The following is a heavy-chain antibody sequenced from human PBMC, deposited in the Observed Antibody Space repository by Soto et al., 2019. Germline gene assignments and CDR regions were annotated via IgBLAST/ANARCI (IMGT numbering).Heavy chain of an antibody. V-gene: IGHV3-33*01. J-gene: IGHJ4*02. D-gene: IGHD3-10*01. CDR2: IWYDGSNK. CDR3: ARDPYYYGSGSYYFDY. Sequence: GGSLRLSCAASGFTFSSYGMHWVRQAPGKGLEWVAVIWYDGSNKYYADSVKGRFTISRDNSKNTLYLHMNSLRAEDTAVYYCARDPYYYGSGSYYFDYWGQGTLVTVSS. CDR1: GFTFSSYG.